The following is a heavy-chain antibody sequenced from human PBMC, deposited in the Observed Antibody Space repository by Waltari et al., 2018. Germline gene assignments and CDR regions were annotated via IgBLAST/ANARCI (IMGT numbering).Heavy chain of an antibody. CDR3: ARGPGGRYYYYYYGMDV. J-gene: IGHJ6*02. CDR2: INHSGST. D-gene: IGHD1-26*01. Sequence: QVQLQQWGAGLLKPSETLSLTCAVYGGSFRGYYWSWIRQPPGKGLEWIGEINHSGSTNYNPSLKSRVTISVDTSKNQFSLKLSSVTAADTAVYYCARGPGGRYYYYYYGMDVWGQGTTVTVSS. V-gene: IGHV4-34*01. CDR1: GGSFRGYY.